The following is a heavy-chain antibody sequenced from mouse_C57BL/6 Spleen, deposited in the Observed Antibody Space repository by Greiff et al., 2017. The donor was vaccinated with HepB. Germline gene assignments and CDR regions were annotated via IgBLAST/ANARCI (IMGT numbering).Heavy chain of an antibody. D-gene: IGHD4-1*01. CDR2: SRNKANDYTT. J-gene: IGHJ4*01. Sequence: EVQLVESGGGLVQSGRSLRLSCATSGFTFSDFYMEWVRQAPGKGLEWIAASRNKANDYTTEYSASVKGRFIVSRDTSQSILYLQMNALRAEDTAIYYCARDWDYAMDYWGQGTSVTVSS. CDR1: GFTFSDFY. V-gene: IGHV7-1*01. CDR3: ARDWDYAMDY.